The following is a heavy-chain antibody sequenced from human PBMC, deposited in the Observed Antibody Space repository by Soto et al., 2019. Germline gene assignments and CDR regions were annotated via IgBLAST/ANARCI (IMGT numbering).Heavy chain of an antibody. D-gene: IGHD4-17*01. J-gene: IGHJ3*02. Sequence: QVQLQESGPGLVKPSQTLSLTCTVSGGSISSGGYYWSWIRQHPGKGLEWIGYIYYSGSTYYNPSLKSRVTISVDTSKNKFSLKLSSVTAADTAVYYCARESRDYGGNSGSFDIWGQGTMVTVSS. CDR3: ARESRDYGGNSGSFDI. CDR1: GGSISSGGYY. V-gene: IGHV4-31*03. CDR2: IYYSGST.